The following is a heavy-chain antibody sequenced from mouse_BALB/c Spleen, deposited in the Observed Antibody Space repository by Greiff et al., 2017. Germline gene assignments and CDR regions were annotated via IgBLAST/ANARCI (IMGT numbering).Heavy chain of an antibody. CDR1: GFNIKDTY. J-gene: IGHJ2*01. CDR2: IDPANGNT. V-gene: IGHV14-3*02. CDR3: ARGSLLRNFDY. D-gene: IGHD1-1*01. Sequence: VQLQQSGAELVKPGASVKLSCTASGFNIKDTYMHWVKQRPEQGLEWIGRIDPANGNTKYDPKFQGKATITADTSSNTAYLQLSSLTSEDTAVYYCARGSLLRNFDYWGQGTTLTVSS.